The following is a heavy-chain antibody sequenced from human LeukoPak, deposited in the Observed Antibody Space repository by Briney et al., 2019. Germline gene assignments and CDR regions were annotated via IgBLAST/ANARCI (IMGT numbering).Heavy chain of an antibody. CDR3: AREESGDYEFRYFDY. CDR2: IYYSGST. Sequence: SETLSLTCTVSGGSISSGDYYWSWIRQPPGKGLEWIGYIYYSGSTYYNPSLKSRVTISVDTSKNQFSLKLSSVTAADTAVYYCAREESGDYEFRYFDYWGQGILVAVSS. J-gene: IGHJ4*02. CDR1: GGSISSGDYY. V-gene: IGHV4-30-4*01. D-gene: IGHD4-17*01.